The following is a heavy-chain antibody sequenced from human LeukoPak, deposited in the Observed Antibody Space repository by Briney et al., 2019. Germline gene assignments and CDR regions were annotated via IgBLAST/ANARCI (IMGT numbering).Heavy chain of an antibody. CDR1: GYTFTSYG. CDR3: ARVNPGNWFDP. Sequence: ASVKVSCKASGYTFTSYGISWVRQAPGQGLEWMGWISAYNGTTNYAQKLQGRVTMTTDTSTSTAYMELSSLRSDDTAVYYCARVNPGNWFDPWGQGTLVTVSS. J-gene: IGHJ5*02. V-gene: IGHV1-18*01. CDR2: ISAYNGTT.